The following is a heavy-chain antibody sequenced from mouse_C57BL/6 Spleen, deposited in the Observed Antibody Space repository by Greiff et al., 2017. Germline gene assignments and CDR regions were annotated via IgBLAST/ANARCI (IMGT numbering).Heavy chain of an antibody. V-gene: IGHV3-6*01. D-gene: IGHD1-1*01. CDR1: GYSITSGYY. CDR2: ISYDGSN. Sequence: EVKLMESGPGLVKPSQSLSLTCSVTGYSITSGYYWNWIRQFPGNKLEWMGYISYDGSNKYNPSLNNRISITRDTSKNQFFLKLNSVTTVDTATYYCARDRVYYYGSSHWYFDVWGTGTTVTVSS. CDR3: ARDRVYYYGSSHWYFDV. J-gene: IGHJ1*03.